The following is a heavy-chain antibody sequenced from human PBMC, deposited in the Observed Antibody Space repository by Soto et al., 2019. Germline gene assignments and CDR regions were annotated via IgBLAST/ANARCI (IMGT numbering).Heavy chain of an antibody. D-gene: IGHD3-22*01. J-gene: IGHJ5*02. CDR2: ISSSSSYI. CDR1: GFTFSSYS. CDR3: AREYYDSSGYIRWLAP. V-gene: IGHV3-21*01. Sequence: GGYLRLSCAASGFTFSSYSMNWVRQAPGKGLEWVSSISSSSSYIYYADSVKGRFTISRDNDKNPLYLQMNSLRAEDTAVYYCAREYYDSSGYIRWLAPCGQGNLVTVSS.